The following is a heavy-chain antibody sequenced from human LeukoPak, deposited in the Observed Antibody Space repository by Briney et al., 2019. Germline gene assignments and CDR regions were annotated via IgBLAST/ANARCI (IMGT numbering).Heavy chain of an antibody. D-gene: IGHD3-22*01. CDR1: GFTVSSNY. V-gene: IGHV3-66*01. J-gene: IGHJ3*02. Sequence: GGSLRLSCAASGFTVSSNYMSWVRQAPGKGLEWVSVIYSGGSTYYADSVKGRFTISRDNSKNTLYLQMNGLRAEDTAVYYCAQNGYYYDSSGYSIDAFDIWGQGTMVTVSS. CDR2: IYSGGST. CDR3: AQNGYYYDSSGYSIDAFDI.